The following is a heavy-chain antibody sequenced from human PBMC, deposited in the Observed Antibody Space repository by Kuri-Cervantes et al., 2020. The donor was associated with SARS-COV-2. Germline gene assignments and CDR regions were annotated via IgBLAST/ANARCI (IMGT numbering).Heavy chain of an antibody. Sequence: GESLKISCAASGFTFSSYSMNWVRQAPGKGLEWVSSISSSSSYIYYADSVKCRFTISRDNAKNSLYLQMNSLRAEDTAVYYCARGGYCSGGSCYSVYYYYYYGMDVWGQGTTVTSP. J-gene: IGHJ6*02. CDR3: ARGGYCSGGSCYSVYYYYYYGMDV. V-gene: IGHV3-21*01. CDR1: GFTFSSYS. CDR2: ISSSSSYI. D-gene: IGHD2-15*01.